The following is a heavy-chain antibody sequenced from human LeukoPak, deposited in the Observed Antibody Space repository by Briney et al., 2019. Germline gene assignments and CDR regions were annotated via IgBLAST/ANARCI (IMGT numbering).Heavy chain of an antibody. V-gene: IGHV3-33*01. J-gene: IGHJ5*02. CDR2: IWYDGSNK. Sequence: PGRSLRLSCAASGFTFSSYGMHWVRQAPGKGLEWVAVIWYDGSNKYYADSVKGRFTISRDNSKNTLYLQMNSLRAEDTAVYYCARMVRYSGSWSLDHWGQGTLVTVSS. CDR1: GFTFSSYG. D-gene: IGHD6-13*01. CDR3: ARMVRYSGSWSLDH.